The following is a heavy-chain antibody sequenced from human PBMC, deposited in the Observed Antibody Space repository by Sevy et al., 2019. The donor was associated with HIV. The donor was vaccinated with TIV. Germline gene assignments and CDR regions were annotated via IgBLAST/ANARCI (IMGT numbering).Heavy chain of an antibody. CDR1: GYTFTGYY. CDR3: ARDGGYSGFWSWFDP. Sequence: ASVKVSCKASGYTFTGYYMHWVRQAPGQGLEWMGWINPNSGGTNYAQKFQGRVTITRDTSISTAYMELSRLRSDDTAVYYCARDGGYSGFWSWFDPWGQGTLVTVSS. CDR2: INPNSGGT. J-gene: IGHJ5*02. V-gene: IGHV1-2*02. D-gene: IGHD5-12*01.